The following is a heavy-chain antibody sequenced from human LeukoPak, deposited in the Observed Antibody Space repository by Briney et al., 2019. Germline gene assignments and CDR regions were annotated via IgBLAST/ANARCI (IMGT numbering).Heavy chain of an antibody. J-gene: IGHJ6*03. Sequence: GGSLRFSCAASGFTVSSNYMSWVRQAPGKGLEWVSVIYSGGSTYYADSVKGRFTISRDNSKNTLYLQMNSLRAEDTAVYYCARVGTARPYYYYMDVWGKGTTVTVSS. CDR1: GFTVSSNY. CDR3: ARVGTARPYYYYMDV. V-gene: IGHV3-66*02. D-gene: IGHD7-27*01. CDR2: IYSGGST.